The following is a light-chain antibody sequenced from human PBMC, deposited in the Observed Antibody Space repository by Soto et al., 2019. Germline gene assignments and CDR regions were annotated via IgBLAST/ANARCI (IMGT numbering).Light chain of an antibody. CDR2: DAS. Sequence: DIQMTQSPSILSASVGDRVTITCRSSQTITNWLAWYQQKPGKAPRLLIYDASSLESWVPSRFSGSGSGTNFTLTISSLQPEDFATYYCQHFYDYPHSFGPGTKVDIK. V-gene: IGKV1-5*01. CDR3: QHFYDYPHS. CDR1: QTITNW. J-gene: IGKJ3*01.